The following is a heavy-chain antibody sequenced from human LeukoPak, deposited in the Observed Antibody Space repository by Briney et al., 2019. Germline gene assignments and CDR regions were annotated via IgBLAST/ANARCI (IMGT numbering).Heavy chain of an antibody. V-gene: IGHV4-59*01. CDR1: GGSISSYH. CDR2: IYYSGTT. CDR3: ARNRGNGIWFDP. J-gene: IGHJ5*02. Sequence: PSETLSLTCTVSGGSISSYHWSWIRQPPGKGLEWIGYIYYSGTTNYNPSLRGRVIISIDTSKNQLSLKLSSVTAADTAVYYCARNRGNGIWFDPWGQGTLVTVSS. D-gene: IGHD2-8*01.